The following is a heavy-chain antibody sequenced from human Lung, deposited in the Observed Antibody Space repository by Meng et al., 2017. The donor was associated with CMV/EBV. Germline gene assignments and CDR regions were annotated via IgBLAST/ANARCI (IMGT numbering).Heavy chain of an antibody. CDR2: INHSGST. Sequence: QVQLQQWGAGLLKPSXTLSPTCAXYGGSFSGYYWSWIRQPPGKGLEWIGEINHSGSTNYNPSLKSRVTISVDTSKNQFSLKLSSVTAADTAVYYCARASARVAAAGRRDLRYWGQGTLVTVSS. CDR3: ARASARVAAAGRRDLRY. J-gene: IGHJ4*02. CDR1: GGSFSGYY. D-gene: IGHD6-13*01. V-gene: IGHV4-34*01.